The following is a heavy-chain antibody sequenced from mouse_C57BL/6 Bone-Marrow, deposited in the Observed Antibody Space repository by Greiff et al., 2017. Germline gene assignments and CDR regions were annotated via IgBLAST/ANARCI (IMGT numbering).Heavy chain of an antibody. Sequence: QVQLKQSGPGLVQPSQSLSITCTVSGFSLTSYGVHWVRQSPGKGLEWLGVIWSGGSTDCNAAFISRLSISKDNSKSQVFFKMNSLQADDTAIYYCARGGLLRLDYWGQGTTLTVSS. CDR1: GFSLTSYG. J-gene: IGHJ2*01. V-gene: IGHV2-2*01. D-gene: IGHD2-3*01. CDR2: IWSGGST. CDR3: ARGGLLRLDY.